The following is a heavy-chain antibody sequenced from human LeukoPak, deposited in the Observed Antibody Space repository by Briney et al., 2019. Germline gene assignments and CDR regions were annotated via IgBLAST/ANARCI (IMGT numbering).Heavy chain of an antibody. J-gene: IGHJ6*03. Sequence: SETLSLTCTVSDYSISSGYYWGWIRQPPGKGLEWIGNIYHSGSTYYNPSLKSRVTISVDTSNNQFSLKLSSVTAADTAVYYCARGSPYDFWSGYYLRRGDTLHYYYMDVWGKGTTVTVSS. D-gene: IGHD3-3*01. CDR2: IYHSGST. CDR1: DYSISSGYY. V-gene: IGHV4-38-2*02. CDR3: ARGSPYDFWSGYYLRRGDTLHYYYMDV.